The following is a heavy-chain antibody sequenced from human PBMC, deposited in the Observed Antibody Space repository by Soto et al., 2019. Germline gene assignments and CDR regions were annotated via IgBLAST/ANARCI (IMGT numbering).Heavy chain of an antibody. CDR2: IKQDGSEK. D-gene: IGHD4-4*01. CDR3: ARDPDYSNYLDYYGMDV. CDR1: GFTFSSYW. V-gene: IGHV3-7*01. J-gene: IGHJ6*02. Sequence: PGGSLRLSCAASGFTFSSYWMSWVRQAPGKGLEWVANIKQDGSEKYYVDSVKGRFTISRDNAKNSLYLQMNSLRAEDTAVYYCARDPDYSNYLDYYGMDVWGQGTTVTVSS.